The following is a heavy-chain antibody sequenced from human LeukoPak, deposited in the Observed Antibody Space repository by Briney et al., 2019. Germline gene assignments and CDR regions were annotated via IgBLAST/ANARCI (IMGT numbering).Heavy chain of an antibody. CDR3: AKDANWAFDY. D-gene: IGHD7-27*01. CDR1: GFTFSSYG. CDR2: IRYDGSNK. Sequence: GGSLRLSCAASGFTFSSYGIHWVRQAPGKGLEWVAFIRYDGSNKYYTDSVKGRFTISRDNSKNTVYLQMNSLRAEDTAVYYCAKDANWAFDYWGQGSLVTVSS. J-gene: IGHJ4*02. V-gene: IGHV3-30*02.